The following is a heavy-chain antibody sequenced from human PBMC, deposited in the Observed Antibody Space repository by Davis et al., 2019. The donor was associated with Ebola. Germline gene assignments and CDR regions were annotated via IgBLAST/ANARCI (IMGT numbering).Heavy chain of an antibody. D-gene: IGHD6-13*01. J-gene: IGHJ6*02. CDR2: IRSKANSYAT. Sequence: PGGSLRLSCAASGFTFSGSAMHWVRQASGKGLEWVGRIRSKANSYATAYAASVKGRFTISRDDSKNTAYLQMNSLKTEDTAVYYCTSRIAAAGIPYYYYYGMDVWGQGTTVTVSS. V-gene: IGHV3-73*01. CDR3: TSRIAAAGIPYYYYYGMDV. CDR1: GFTFSGSA.